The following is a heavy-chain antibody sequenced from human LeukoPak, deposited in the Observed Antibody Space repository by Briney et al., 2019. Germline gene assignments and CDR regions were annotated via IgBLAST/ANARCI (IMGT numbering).Heavy chain of an antibody. V-gene: IGHV1-46*01. Sequence: GASVNVSCKAYGYTFSSYYMHWVRQAPGQGLEWMGIINPSGGSTSYAQKFQGRVTMTRDTSTSTVYMELSSLRSEDTAVYYCARDPNPSYIVVVDGDDEGDYWGQGTLVTVSS. CDR1: GYTFSSYY. D-gene: IGHD2-21*01. J-gene: IGHJ4*02. CDR2: INPSGGST. CDR3: ARDPNPSYIVVVDGDDEGDY.